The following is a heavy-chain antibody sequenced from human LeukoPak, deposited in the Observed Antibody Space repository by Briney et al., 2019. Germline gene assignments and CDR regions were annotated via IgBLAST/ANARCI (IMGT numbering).Heavy chain of an antibody. CDR2: ISCNGDGT. CDR1: GFTFSNYA. Sequence: GSLRLSCAVSGFTFSNYAMTWVRPAPGRGLEWVSSISCNGDGTDYADSVRGRFSISRDNYWNKVFLQMNGLRAEDTAVYYCARDPNGDHIGAFDFQRWGQGTLVTVSS. D-gene: IGHD4-17*01. J-gene: IGHJ1*01. CDR3: ARDPNGDHIGAFDFQR. V-gene: IGHV3-23*01.